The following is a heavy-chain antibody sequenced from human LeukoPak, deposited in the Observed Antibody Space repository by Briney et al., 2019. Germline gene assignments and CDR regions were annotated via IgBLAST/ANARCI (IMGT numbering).Heavy chain of an antibody. J-gene: IGHJ4*02. Sequence: GGSLRLSCAASGFTFSSYVMFWVRQAPGRGLEPVAIIWYDGSNKYYADSVQGRFTVSRDNSKNTLYLQMNNLRAGDTAIYYCAKDLIVRGLGHYFDYWGQGTVVTVS. CDR3: AKDLIVRGLGHYFDY. D-gene: IGHD1-26*01. CDR1: GFTFSSYV. V-gene: IGHV3-33*06. CDR2: IWYDGSNK.